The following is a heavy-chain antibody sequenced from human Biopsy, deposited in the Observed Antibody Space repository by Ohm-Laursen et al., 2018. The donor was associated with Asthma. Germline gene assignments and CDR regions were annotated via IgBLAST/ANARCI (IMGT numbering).Heavy chain of an antibody. CDR1: SYTFNSAG. J-gene: IGHJ6*02. V-gene: IGHV1-18*01. Sequence: ASVKVSCNTSSYTFNSAGITWVRQAPGQGLEWMGWISVYNGNTKVAQKLQDRVTMITDTSTSTAYMELRSLRSDDTAVYFCARAVDYSHYYGIDVWGQGTTVTVS. CDR2: ISVYNGNT. CDR3: ARAVDYSHYYGIDV. D-gene: IGHD3-10*01.